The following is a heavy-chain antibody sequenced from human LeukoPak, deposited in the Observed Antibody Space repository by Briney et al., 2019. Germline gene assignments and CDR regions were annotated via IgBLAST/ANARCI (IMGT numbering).Heavy chain of an antibody. J-gene: IGHJ2*01. CDR3: ARDYQYFNL. CDR2: IYYSGST. D-gene: IGHD3-16*02. V-gene: IGHV4-59*01. Sequence: SETLSLTCTVSGDSISSYYWSWIRQPPGKGLEWIGYIYYSGSTNYNPSLESRVTISVDTSKNQFSLKLSSVTAADTAVYYCARDYQYFNLWGRGSLVTVSS. CDR1: GDSISSYY.